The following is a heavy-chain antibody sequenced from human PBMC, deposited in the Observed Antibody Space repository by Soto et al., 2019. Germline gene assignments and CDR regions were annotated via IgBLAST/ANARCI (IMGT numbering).Heavy chain of an antibody. CDR1: GDSITSYY. D-gene: IGHD3-10*01. V-gene: IGHV4-59*01. Sequence: PSETLSLTCSVSGDSITSYYWSWIRQPPGKGLEWIAYIYYTGSTNYNPSLKSRVTLSVDTSKNQFSLKLTSVTAADTAVYYCARDGGSSLLWFGENYGMDVWGQGTTVTVS. CDR3: ARDGGSSLLWFGENYGMDV. J-gene: IGHJ6*02. CDR2: IYYTGST.